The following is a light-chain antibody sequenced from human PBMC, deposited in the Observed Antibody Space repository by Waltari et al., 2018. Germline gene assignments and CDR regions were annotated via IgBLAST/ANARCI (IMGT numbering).Light chain of an antibody. J-gene: IGKJ3*01. V-gene: IGKV3-11*01. Sequence: EIVLTQSPATLSLSPGERATLSCRASQSVSSYLAWYQQKPGQAPRLLIYDASKRATDIPARFSGSGSGTDFILTISNLEPEDFAVYYCQQRSNWPPRVTFGPGTKVDIK. CDR1: QSVSSY. CDR2: DAS. CDR3: QQRSNWPPRVT.